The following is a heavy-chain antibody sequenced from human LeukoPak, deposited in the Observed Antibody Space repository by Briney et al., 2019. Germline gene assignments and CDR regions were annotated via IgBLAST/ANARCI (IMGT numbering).Heavy chain of an antibody. CDR3: ARHTLFRGGSSSDFDY. D-gene: IGHD6-13*01. Sequence: SETLSLTCTVSGGNISSYYWSWIRQPPGKGLEWIGYIYTSGSTNYNPSLKSRVTISVDTSKNQFSLKLSSVTAADTAVYYCARHTLFRGGSSSDFDYWGQGTLVTVSS. CDR2: IYTSGST. CDR1: GGNISSYY. V-gene: IGHV4-4*09. J-gene: IGHJ4*02.